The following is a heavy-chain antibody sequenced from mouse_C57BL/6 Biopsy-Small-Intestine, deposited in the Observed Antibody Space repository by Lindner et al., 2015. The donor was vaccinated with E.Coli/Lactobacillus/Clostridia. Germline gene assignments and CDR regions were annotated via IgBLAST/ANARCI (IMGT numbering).Heavy chain of an antibody. CDR2: ILPGGGST. Sequence: VQLQESGAELMKPGASVKLSCKATGYTFTGYWIEWVKQRPGHGLEWIGEILPGGGSTNYNEKFKDKATFTADTSSNTAHMQLSSLTTEDSAIYYCARKFGYYEDYWGQGTSVTVSS. D-gene: IGHD2-3*01. CDR1: GYTFTGYW. CDR3: ARKFGYYEDY. V-gene: IGHV1-9*01. J-gene: IGHJ4*01.